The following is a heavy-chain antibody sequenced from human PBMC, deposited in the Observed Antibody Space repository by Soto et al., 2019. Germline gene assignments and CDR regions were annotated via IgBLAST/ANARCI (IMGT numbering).Heavy chain of an antibody. Sequence: EVQLLESGGGLVQPGGSLRLSCAASGFTFSSYVMNWVRQAPGKGLEWVSGISGSGGNTYYADSLKGRFTISRDNSKNTLSLQMNSLRAEDTAVYYCARGPRAPTTNDYGMDVWGQGTTVTVSS. V-gene: IGHV3-23*01. CDR1: GFTFSSYV. D-gene: IGHD2-8*01. J-gene: IGHJ6*02. CDR3: ARGPRAPTTNDYGMDV. CDR2: ISGSGGNT.